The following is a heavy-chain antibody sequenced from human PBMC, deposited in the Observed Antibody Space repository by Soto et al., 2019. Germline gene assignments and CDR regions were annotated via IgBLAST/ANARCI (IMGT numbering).Heavy chain of an antibody. CDR2: INPNSGGT. J-gene: IGHJ4*02. D-gene: IGHD4-17*01. V-gene: IGHV1-2*04. CDR3: ARDGVAVVAKFYGDYGDFDY. Sequence: QVQLVQSGAEVKKPGASVKVSCKASGYTFTGYYMHWVRQAPGQGLEWMGWINPNSGGTNYAQKFQGWVTMTRDTSISTAYMELSRLRSDDTAVYYCARDGVAVVAKFYGDYGDFDYWAREPWSPSPQ. CDR1: GYTFTGYY.